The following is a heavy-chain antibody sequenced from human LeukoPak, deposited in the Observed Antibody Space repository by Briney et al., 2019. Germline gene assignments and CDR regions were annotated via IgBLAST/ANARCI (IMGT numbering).Heavy chain of an antibody. Sequence: GGSLRLSCAASGFTFSSYGMHWVRQAPGKGLDWVAYIRNDASNTYYADSVKGRFSISRGNSKNTVYLQMNSLIPEDTAVYYCAKRAGSAWSAGAWGQGTLVTVSS. CDR3: AKRAGSAWSAGA. V-gene: IGHV3-30*02. D-gene: IGHD3-10*01. CDR2: IRNDASNT. J-gene: IGHJ5*02. CDR1: GFTFSSYG.